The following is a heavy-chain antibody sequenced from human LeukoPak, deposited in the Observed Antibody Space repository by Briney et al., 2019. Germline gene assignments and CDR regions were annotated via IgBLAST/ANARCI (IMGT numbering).Heavy chain of an antibody. Sequence: GGSLRLSCAASGFTFSSYAMSWVRQAPGKGLEWVSAISGSGGSTYYADSVKGRYTISRDNSKNTLYLQMNSLRADDTAVYYCAKVTGGDYLSDFWGQGTLVTVSS. CDR2: ISGSGGST. CDR3: AKVTGGDYLSDF. V-gene: IGHV3-23*01. J-gene: IGHJ4*02. CDR1: GFTFSSYA. D-gene: IGHD4-17*01.